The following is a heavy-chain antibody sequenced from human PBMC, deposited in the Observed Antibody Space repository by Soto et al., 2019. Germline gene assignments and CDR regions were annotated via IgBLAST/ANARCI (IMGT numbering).Heavy chain of an antibody. CDR2: IYYSGST. Sequence: PSETLSLTCTVSGGSISSGGYYWSWIRHHPGKGLEWIGYIYYSGSTYYNPSLKSRVTISVDTSKNQFSLKLSSVTAADTAVYYCARDRRVGGAFDIWGQGTMVTVSS. D-gene: IGHD3-10*01. CDR1: GGSISSGGYY. V-gene: IGHV4-31*03. J-gene: IGHJ3*02. CDR3: ARDRRVGGAFDI.